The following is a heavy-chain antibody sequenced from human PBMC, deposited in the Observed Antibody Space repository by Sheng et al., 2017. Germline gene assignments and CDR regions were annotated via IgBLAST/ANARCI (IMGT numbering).Heavy chain of an antibody. CDR3: VRGAFSKAGGFDP. CDR2: IFYDGSNK. V-gene: IGHV3-33*01. J-gene: IGHJ5*02. CDR1: GFTFSSYG. D-gene: IGHD4-4*01. Sequence: QIQLVESGGGVVQPGRSLRLSCGASGFTFSSYGMHWVRQAPGKGLEWVAIIFYDGSNKYYADSVKGRFTIARDNSKNTVSLQMNSLTAEDTAVYYCVRGAFSKAGGFDPWGQGTRVTVSS.